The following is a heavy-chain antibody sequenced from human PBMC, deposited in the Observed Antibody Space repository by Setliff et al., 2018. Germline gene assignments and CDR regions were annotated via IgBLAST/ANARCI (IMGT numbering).Heavy chain of an antibody. CDR1: GYTFSESI. CDR3: LRLVRYCSRTACQRTSGDEV. D-gene: IGHD2-8*01. Sequence: ASVKVSCKASGYTFSESIVSWVRQAPGQGLEWMGWIAVYTGKTYSAQKFQGRLTMTTDKSTNVSYLDLRCLRLDDTAIYFCLRLVRYCSRTACQRTSGDEVWGQGTLVTVSS. V-gene: IGHV1-18*01. CDR2: IAVYTGKT. J-gene: IGHJ4*01.